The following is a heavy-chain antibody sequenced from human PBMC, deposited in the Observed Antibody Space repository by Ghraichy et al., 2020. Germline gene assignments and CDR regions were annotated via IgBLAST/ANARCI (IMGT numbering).Heavy chain of an antibody. CDR1: GGSISSYY. Sequence: GSLRLSCTVSGGSISSYYWSWIRQPAGKGLEWIGRIYTSGSTNYNPSLKSRVTMSVDTSKNQFSLKLSSVTAADTAVYYCARDRPSGSYVYWGQGTLVTVSS. J-gene: IGHJ4*02. CDR3: ARDRPSGSYVY. V-gene: IGHV4-4*07. CDR2: IYTSGST. D-gene: IGHD1-26*01.